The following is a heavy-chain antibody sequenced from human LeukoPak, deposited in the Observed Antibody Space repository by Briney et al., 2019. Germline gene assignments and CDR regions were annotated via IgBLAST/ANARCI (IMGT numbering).Heavy chain of an antibody. CDR3: AGSSLAYCGADCPVDF. CDR2: IYDTGST. Sequence: LRLSCAASGFTFSSYAMSWVRQPPRKGLEWIGYIYDTGSTYYNPSFKSRVVMSVDTSKNQFSLALSSVTAADTAVYYCAGSSLAYCGADCPVDFWGQGALVTVSS. D-gene: IGHD2-21*02. V-gene: IGHV4-30-2*05. CDR1: GFTFSSYA. J-gene: IGHJ4*02.